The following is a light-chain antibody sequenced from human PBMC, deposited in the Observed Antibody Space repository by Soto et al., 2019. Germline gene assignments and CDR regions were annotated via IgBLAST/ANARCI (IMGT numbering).Light chain of an antibody. J-gene: IGLJ1*01. CDR2: DVS. CDR3: SSYTSSSLYV. V-gene: IGLV2-14*01. CDR1: SSDVGGYNY. Sequence: QSALTQPASVSGSPGQSITISCTGTSSDVGGYNYVSWYQQHPGKAPKLMIYDVSNRPSGVSNRFSGSKSGNTASLTISGLQEEDAADYYCSSYTSSSLYVFGTGTKLTVL.